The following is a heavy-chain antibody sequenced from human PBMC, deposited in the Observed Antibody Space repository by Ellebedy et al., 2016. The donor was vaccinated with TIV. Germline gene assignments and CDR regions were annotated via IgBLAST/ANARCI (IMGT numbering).Heavy chain of an antibody. CDR1: GFTFSAYA. CDR3: ARRGYCSGGSCASVPFDY. V-gene: IGHV3-30-3*01. Sequence: GESLKISCAASGFTFSAYAIHWVRQAPGQGLEWVAAISFDGSNKYYADSVKGRFTISRDNSKNTLYLQMNSLRAEDTAVYFCARRGYCSGGSCASVPFDYWGQGTLVTVSS. CDR2: ISFDGSNK. J-gene: IGHJ4*02. D-gene: IGHD2-15*01.